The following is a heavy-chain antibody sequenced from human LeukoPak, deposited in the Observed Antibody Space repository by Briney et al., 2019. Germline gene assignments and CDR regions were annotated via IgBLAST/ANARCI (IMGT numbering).Heavy chain of an antibody. Sequence: PGGSLRLSCAASGFTFSSYAMSWVRQAPGKGLEWVPAISGSGGSTYYADSVKGRFTISRDNSKNTLYLQMNSLRAEDTAVYYCAKDGHGDYSYYYYGMDVWGKGTTVTVSS. CDR3: AKDGHGDYSYYYYGMDV. CDR2: ISGSGGST. V-gene: IGHV3-23*01. D-gene: IGHD4-17*01. J-gene: IGHJ6*04. CDR1: GFTFSSYA.